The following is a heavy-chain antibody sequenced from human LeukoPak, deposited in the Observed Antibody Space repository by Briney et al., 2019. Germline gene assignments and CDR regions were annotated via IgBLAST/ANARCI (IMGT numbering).Heavy chain of an antibody. D-gene: IGHD1-26*01. Sequence: ASVKVSCKASGYTFTSYDNNWVRQATGQGLEWMGWMNPNSGNTGYAQKFQGRVTITRNTSISTAYMELSSLRSEDTAVYYCVIDSGSYSGGFDPWGQGTLVTVSS. V-gene: IGHV1-8*03. CDR2: MNPNSGNT. CDR1: GYTFTSYD. CDR3: VIDSGSYSGGFDP. J-gene: IGHJ5*02.